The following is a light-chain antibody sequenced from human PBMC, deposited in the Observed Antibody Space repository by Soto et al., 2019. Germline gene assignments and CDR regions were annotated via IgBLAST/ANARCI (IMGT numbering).Light chain of an antibody. V-gene: IGKV3-15*01. Sequence: EKVMTQSPDTLSVSPGERATLSCRASQTVGSNLAWFQQKPGQSPRLLIYGASTRATGIPARFSGSGSGTEFTLTINNLQREDFATYYCQESFFTLGTFGRGTKVDIK. CDR1: QTVGSN. CDR3: QESFFTLGT. J-gene: IGKJ1*01. CDR2: GAS.